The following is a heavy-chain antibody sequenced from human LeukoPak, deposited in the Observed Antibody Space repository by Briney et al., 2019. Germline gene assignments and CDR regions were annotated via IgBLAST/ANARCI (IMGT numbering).Heavy chain of an antibody. V-gene: IGHV4-4*07. CDR3: ARLPGGDSSSVVAVDI. CDR2: IYTSGST. D-gene: IGHD2-21*02. J-gene: IGHJ3*02. Sequence: PSETLSLTCAVSGGSISSYYWSWIRQPAGKGLEWIGRIYTSGSTNYNPSLKSRVTMSVDTSKNQFSLKLNSVTAADTAVYYCARLPGGDSSSVVAVDIWGQGAMVTVSS. CDR1: GGSISSYY.